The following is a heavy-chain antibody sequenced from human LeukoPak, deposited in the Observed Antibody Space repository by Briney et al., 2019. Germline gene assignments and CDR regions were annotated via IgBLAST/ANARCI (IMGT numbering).Heavy chain of an antibody. Sequence: GGSLRLSCAASGFTFSSYEMNWVRQAPGKGLEWVSSISSSSSYIYYADSVKGRFTISRDNAKNSLYLQMNSLRAEDTAVYYCARSGGGYYFDYWAREPWSPSPQ. D-gene: IGHD3-10*01. J-gene: IGHJ4*02. V-gene: IGHV3-21*01. CDR3: ARSGGGYYFDY. CDR2: ISSSSSYI. CDR1: GFTFSSYE.